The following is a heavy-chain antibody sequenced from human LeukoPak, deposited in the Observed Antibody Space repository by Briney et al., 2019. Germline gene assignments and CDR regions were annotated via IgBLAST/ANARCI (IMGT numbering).Heavy chain of an antibody. CDR1: GFIFSDYY. V-gene: IGHV3-30*02. J-gene: IGHJ4*02. CDR3: AKGGSSSWSYFDY. Sequence: GGSLRLSCAASGFIFSDYYMSWIRQAPGKGLEWVAFIRYDVYYKHYADSVKGRFTISRDNSKNTVYVQMNSLRGEDTAVYYCAKGGSSSWSYFDYWGQGILVTVSS. D-gene: IGHD6-13*01. CDR2: IRYDVYYK.